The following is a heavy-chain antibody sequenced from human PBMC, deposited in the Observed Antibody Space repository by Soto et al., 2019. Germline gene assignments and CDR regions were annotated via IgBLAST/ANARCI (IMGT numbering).Heavy chain of an antibody. V-gene: IGHV3-33*01. J-gene: IGHJ4*02. CDR3: ARDPLSPPNYDFWSDPLDY. D-gene: IGHD3-3*01. Sequence: GGSLRLSCAASGFTFSSYGMHWVRQAPGKGLEWVAVIWYDGSNKYYADSVKGRFTISRDNSKNTLYLQMNSLRAEDTAVYYCARDPLSPPNYDFWSDPLDYWGQGTLVTVSS. CDR1: GFTFSSYG. CDR2: IWYDGSNK.